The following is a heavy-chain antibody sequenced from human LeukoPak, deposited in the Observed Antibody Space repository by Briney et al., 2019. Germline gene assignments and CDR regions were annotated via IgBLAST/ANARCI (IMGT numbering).Heavy chain of an antibody. V-gene: IGHV3-23*01. CDR1: DLPFINYA. D-gene: IGHD4-17*01. Sequence: PAGPLDPSFAPPDLPFINYAVTWARKLPGRGLEWASAITSCGAPRYADSVKGRFTISRDNSKNTLYLQMNSLRAEDTAQYFCARDPTGDYIGAFEFWGRGTVVTVSS. J-gene: IGHJ3*01. CDR3: ARDPTGDYIGAFEF. CDR2: ITSCGAP.